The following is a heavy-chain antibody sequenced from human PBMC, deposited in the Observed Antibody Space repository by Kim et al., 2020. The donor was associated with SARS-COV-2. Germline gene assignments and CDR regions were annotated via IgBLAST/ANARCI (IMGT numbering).Heavy chain of an antibody. J-gene: IGHJ3*02. CDR1: GGSISSGGYY. CDR3: ARATTDIVATIIAFDI. D-gene: IGHD5-12*01. CDR2: IYYSGSP. V-gene: IGHV4-31*03. Sequence: SETLSLTCTVSGGSISSGGYYWSWIRQHPGKGLEWIGYIYYSGSPYYNPSLKSRVTISVDTSKNQFSLKLSSVTAADTAVYYCARATTDIVATIIAFDIWGQGTMVTVSS.